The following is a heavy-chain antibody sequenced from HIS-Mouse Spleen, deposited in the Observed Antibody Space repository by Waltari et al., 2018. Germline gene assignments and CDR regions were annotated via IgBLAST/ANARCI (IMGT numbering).Heavy chain of an antibody. D-gene: IGHD4-17*01. Sequence: QITLKESGPTLVKPTQTLTLTCTFSGFSLSTSGVGVGWIRQPPGKALGWLALIYWDDDKRYSPSLKSSLTITKDTSKNQVVLTMTNMDPVDTATYYCAHRSGDYYFDYWGQGTLVTVSS. CDR2: IYWDDDK. V-gene: IGHV2-5*02. CDR3: AHRSGDYYFDY. CDR1: GFSLSTSGVG. J-gene: IGHJ4*02.